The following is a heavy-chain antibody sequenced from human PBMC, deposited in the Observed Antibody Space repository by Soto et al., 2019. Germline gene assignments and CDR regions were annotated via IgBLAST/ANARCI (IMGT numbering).Heavy chain of an antibody. D-gene: IGHD3-22*01. J-gene: IGHJ3*02. CDR3: ARLTGGYGAFDI. CDR1: GGSISSSSYY. Sequence: SETLSLTCTVSGGSISSSSYYWGWIRQPPGKGLEWIGSIYYSGSTYYNPSLKSRVTISVDTSKNQFSLKLSSVTAADTAVYYCARLTGGYGAFDIWGQGTMVTVSS. CDR2: IYYSGST. V-gene: IGHV4-39*01.